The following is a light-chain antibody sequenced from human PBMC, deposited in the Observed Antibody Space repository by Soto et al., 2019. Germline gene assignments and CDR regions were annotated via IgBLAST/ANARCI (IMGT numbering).Light chain of an antibody. CDR2: GAS. CDR3: QQYSGYPWT. J-gene: IGKJ1*01. CDR1: QDIGSV. V-gene: IGKV1-8*01. Sequence: AIRMTQSPSSLSASIGDTVTITCRASQDIGSVLAWYQQKPGTAPKVLISGASDLHGGVPSRFSGSGSRTDFTLTITHLQSEDFATYYCQQYSGYPWTFGQGTKVDIK.